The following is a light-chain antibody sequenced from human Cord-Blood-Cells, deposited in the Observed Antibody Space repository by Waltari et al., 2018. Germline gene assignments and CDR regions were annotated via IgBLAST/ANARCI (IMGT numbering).Light chain of an antibody. J-gene: IGLJ2*01. CDR1: SGSIASNY. V-gene: IGLV6-57*01. CDR3: QSYDSSNHVV. CDR2: EEN. Sequence: NFMLTQPHSVSESPGKTVTISCTRSSGSIASNYVQWYQQRPGSSPTPLIYEENQRPSGVPDRFSGSIDSSSNSASLTISGLKTEDEADYYCQSYDSSNHVVFGGGTKLTVL.